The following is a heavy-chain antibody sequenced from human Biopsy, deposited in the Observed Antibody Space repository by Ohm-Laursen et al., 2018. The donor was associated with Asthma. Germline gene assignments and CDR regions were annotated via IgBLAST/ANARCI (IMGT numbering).Heavy chain of an antibody. V-gene: IGHV4-39*01. CDR2: MYHSGGP. J-gene: IGHJ4*02. D-gene: IGHD3-22*01. CDR3: VRHQYSSSWSTFDY. Sequence: SDTLSLTCIVSGGSITSSSYYWGWIRQPPRKGMEWIGSMYHSGGPYYHPSLKSRATISVDTSKNQLSLKMSSVTAADTAVYFCVRHQYSSSWSTFDYWGQGALVTVSS. CDR1: GGSITSSSYY.